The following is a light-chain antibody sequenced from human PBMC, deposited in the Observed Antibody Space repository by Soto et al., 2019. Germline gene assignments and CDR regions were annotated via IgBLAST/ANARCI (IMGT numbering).Light chain of an antibody. J-gene: IGKJ5*01. CDR3: QQYSSSPS. Sequence: EIVMTQSPATLSVSPGERATLSCRASQSISSNLAWYQQKPGQAPRLLIYGASTRATAIPARFSGSGSGTEFTLTIGSLQSEDFAVYYCQQYSSSPSFGQGTRLEI. CDR1: QSISSN. V-gene: IGKV3-15*01. CDR2: GAS.